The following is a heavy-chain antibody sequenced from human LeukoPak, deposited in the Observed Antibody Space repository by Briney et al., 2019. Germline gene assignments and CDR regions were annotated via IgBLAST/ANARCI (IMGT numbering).Heavy chain of an antibody. V-gene: IGHV4-61*02. Sequence: SETLSLTCTVSGGSISSGSYYWSWIRQPAGKGLEWIGRIYTSGSTNYNPSLKSQVTISVDTSKNQFSLKLSSVTAADTAVYYCARDPGYSSGWLDYWGQGTLVTVSS. CDR1: GGSISSGSYY. D-gene: IGHD6-19*01. J-gene: IGHJ4*02. CDR2: IYTSGST. CDR3: ARDPGYSSGWLDY.